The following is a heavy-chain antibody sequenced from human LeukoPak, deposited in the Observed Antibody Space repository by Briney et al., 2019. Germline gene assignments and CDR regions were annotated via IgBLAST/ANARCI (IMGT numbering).Heavy chain of an antibody. CDR3: ARSERYNSGWYFYFDY. D-gene: IGHD6-19*01. J-gene: IGHJ4*02. CDR1: GGSISGSTYY. V-gene: IGHV4-39*07. CDR2: IYYSGST. Sequence: PSETLSLTCTVSGGSISGSTYYWGWVRQPPGKGLEWIGSIYYSGSTNYNPSLKSRVTISVDTSKNQFSLNLSSVTAADTAVYYCARSERYNSGWYFYFDYWGQGTLVTVSS.